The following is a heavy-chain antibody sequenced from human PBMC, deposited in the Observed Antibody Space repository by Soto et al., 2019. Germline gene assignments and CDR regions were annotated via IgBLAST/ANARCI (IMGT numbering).Heavy chain of an antibody. CDR1: DGSLSPNY. CDR3: ASKPYNWNIWVVY. D-gene: IGHD1-1*01. V-gene: IGHV4-59*12. J-gene: IGHJ4*02. CDR2: IYYVGTT. Sequence: SETLSLTCTVSDGSLSPNYWSWIRQPPGKGLEWLGYIYYVGTTTYNPSLQSRVTISVDTSKNQFSLNLRSVTAADTAVYYCASKPYNWNIWVVYWGPGILVTVSS.